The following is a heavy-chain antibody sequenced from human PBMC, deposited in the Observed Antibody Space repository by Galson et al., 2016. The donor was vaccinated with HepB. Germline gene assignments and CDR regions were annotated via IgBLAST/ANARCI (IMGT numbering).Heavy chain of an antibody. Sequence: SLRLSCAASGFTFSRYRMNWVRQAPGRGLEWVASISSGSTYIYYVDSVKGRFTVSRDNAKNSLYLQMNSLRAEDTAVYFCARGPSDSDFGSYFDSWGQGALVTVSS. CDR3: ARGPSDSDFGSYFDS. CDR1: GFTFSRYR. J-gene: IGHJ5*01. D-gene: IGHD3-3*01. CDR2: ISSGSTYI. V-gene: IGHV3-21*01.